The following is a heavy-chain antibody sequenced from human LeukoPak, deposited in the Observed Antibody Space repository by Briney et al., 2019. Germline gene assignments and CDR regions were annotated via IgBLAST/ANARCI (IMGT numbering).Heavy chain of an antibody. J-gene: IGHJ1*01. CDR2: INPSGGST. CDR1: GYTFTSYY. D-gene: IGHD3-10*01. CDR3: ARGRYGTMGAWIEYFQH. Sequence: ASVTVSCTASGYTFTSYYMHWVRQAPGQGLEWMGLINPSGGSTSYAQKFQGRVTMTRDTSTSTVYMELSSLRSEDTAVYYCARGRYGTMGAWIEYFQHWGQGTLVTVSS. V-gene: IGHV1-46*01.